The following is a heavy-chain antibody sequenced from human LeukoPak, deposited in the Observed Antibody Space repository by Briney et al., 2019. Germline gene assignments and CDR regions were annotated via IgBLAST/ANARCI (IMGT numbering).Heavy chain of an antibody. V-gene: IGHV3-64D*09. Sequence: GGSLRLSCSASGFTFSSYAMHWVRQAPGKGLEYVSAISSHGGSTYYADSVKGRFTISRDNSKNTLYLQMSSLRAEDMAVYYCVKFMRYDSSVYRDYWGQGTPVTASS. CDR3: VKFMRYDSSVYRDY. D-gene: IGHD3-22*01. CDR1: GFTFSSYA. CDR2: ISSHGGST. J-gene: IGHJ4*02.